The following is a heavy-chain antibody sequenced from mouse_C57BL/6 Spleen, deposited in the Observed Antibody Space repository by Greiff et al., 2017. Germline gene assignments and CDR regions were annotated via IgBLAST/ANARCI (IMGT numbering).Heavy chain of an antibody. V-gene: IGHV5-9-1*02. D-gene: IGHD1-1*01. Sequence: KLVESGEGLVKPGGSLKLSCAASGFTFSSYAMSWVRQTPEKRLEWVAYISSGGDYIYYADTVKGRFTISRDNARNTLYLQMSSLKSEDTAMYYCTRSYYYGSSPASDWGQGTLVTVSA. CDR2: ISSGGDYI. CDR1: GFTFSSYA. CDR3: TRSYYYGSSPASD. J-gene: IGHJ3*01.